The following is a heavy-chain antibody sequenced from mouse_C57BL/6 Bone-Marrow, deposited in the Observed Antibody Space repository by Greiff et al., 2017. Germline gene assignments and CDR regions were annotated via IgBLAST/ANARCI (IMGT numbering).Heavy chain of an antibody. V-gene: IGHV1-82*01. CDR2: IYPGDGDT. CDR1: GYAFSSSW. CDR3: AGCYGSSRYYYAIDY. J-gene: IGHJ4*01. Sequence: VQLQQSGPELVKPGASVKISCTASGYAFSSSWMNWVKQRPGKGLEWIGRIYPGDGDTNYNGKFKGKATLTADKSSSTAYMQLSSLTSEDSAVYFYAGCYGSSRYYYAIDYWGQGTSVTVSS. D-gene: IGHD1-1*01.